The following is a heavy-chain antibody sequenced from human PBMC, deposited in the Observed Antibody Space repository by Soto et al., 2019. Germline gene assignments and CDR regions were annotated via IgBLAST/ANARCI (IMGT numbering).Heavy chain of an antibody. CDR2: IFSINEK. Sequence: QVTLRESGPVLVKPTETLTLTCTVSGYSLSNAKIGVSWIRQPSGKAPEWLAHIFSINEKSYRTSLKSRLTISKDISRSQVVLTMTNMDPVDTATYYCARIRGGFDYFDYWGQGILVTVSS. CDR1: GYSLSNAKIG. CDR3: ARIRGGFDYFDY. D-gene: IGHD2-15*01. J-gene: IGHJ4*02. V-gene: IGHV2-26*01.